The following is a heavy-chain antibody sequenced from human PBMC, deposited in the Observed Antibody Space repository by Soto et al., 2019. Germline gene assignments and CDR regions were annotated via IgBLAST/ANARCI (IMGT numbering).Heavy chain of an antibody. CDR3: ARSIVVVTALDY. CDR2: INAGNGNT. CDR1: GYTFTSYA. Sequence: ASVKVSCKASGYTFTSYAMHCVRQAPGQRLEWMGWINAGNGNTKYSQKFQGRVTITRDTSASTAYMELSSLRSEDTAVCYCARSIVVVTALDYWGQGTLVTVSS. J-gene: IGHJ4*02. D-gene: IGHD2-21*02. V-gene: IGHV1-3*01.